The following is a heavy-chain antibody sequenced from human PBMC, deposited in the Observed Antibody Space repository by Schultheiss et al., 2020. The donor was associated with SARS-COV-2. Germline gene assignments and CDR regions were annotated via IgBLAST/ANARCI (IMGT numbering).Heavy chain of an antibody. Sequence: SETLSLTCTVSGGSISSGGYYWSWIRQHPGKGLAWIGYIYYSGSTYYNPSLKSRVTISVDTSKNQFSLKLSSVTAADTAVYYCARGLEYSSSSFDYWGQGTLVTVSS. V-gene: IGHV4-31*03. D-gene: IGHD6-6*01. CDR2: IYYSGST. CDR3: ARGLEYSSSSFDY. CDR1: GGSISSGGYY. J-gene: IGHJ4*02.